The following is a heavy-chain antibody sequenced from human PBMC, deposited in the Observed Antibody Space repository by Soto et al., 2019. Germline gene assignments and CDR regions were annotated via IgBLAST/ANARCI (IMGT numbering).Heavy chain of an antibody. J-gene: IGHJ6*02. Sequence: ASVKVSCKASGYTFTGYYMHWVRQAPGQGLEWMGWINPNSGGTNYAQKVQGWVTMTRDTSISTAYMELSRLRSDDTAVYYCARGGRYCSSTSCYLYYYGMDGWGQGTTVTVSS. CDR3: ARGGRYCSSTSCYLYYYGMDG. D-gene: IGHD2-2*01. V-gene: IGHV1-2*04. CDR2: INPNSGGT. CDR1: GYTFTGYY.